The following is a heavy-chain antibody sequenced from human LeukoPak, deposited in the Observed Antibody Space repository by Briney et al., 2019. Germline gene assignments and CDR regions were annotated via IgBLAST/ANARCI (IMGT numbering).Heavy chain of an antibody. CDR3: ARAPTITAVFDC. CDR2: IYAGGTT. D-gene: IGHD4-11*01. V-gene: IGHV3-66*01. Sequence: GGSLRLSCAASEFTVSSNYMSWVRQAPGKGLEWVALIYAGGTTQYADSVKGRFTISKDNSRNTLYLQMNILRAEDTAVYYCARAPTITAVFDCWGQGTLVTVSS. CDR1: EFTVSSNY. J-gene: IGHJ4*02.